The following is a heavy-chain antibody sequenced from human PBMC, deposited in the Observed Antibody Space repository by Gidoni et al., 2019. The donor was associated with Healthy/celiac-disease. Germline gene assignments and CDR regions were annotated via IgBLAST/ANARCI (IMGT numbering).Heavy chain of an antibody. CDR2: ISSSSSTI. V-gene: IGHV3-48*01. CDR1: GFTFSSYS. CDR3: ARATLYYYYGMDV. Sequence: EVQLVESGGGLVQPGGSLRLSCAASGFTFSSYSMNWVRQAPGKGLEWVSYISSSSSTIYYADSVKGRFTISRDNAKNSLYLQMNSLRAEDTAVYYCARATLYYYYGMDVWGQGTTVTVSS. J-gene: IGHJ6*02.